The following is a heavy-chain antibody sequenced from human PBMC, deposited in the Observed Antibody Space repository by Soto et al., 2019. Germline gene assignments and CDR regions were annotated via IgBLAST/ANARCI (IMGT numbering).Heavy chain of an antibody. V-gene: IGHV1-8*01. CDR3: ARVFLGAGCSSTSCYGNYYYMDV. CDR1: GYTFTSYD. Sequence: ASVKVSCKASGYTFTSYDINWVRQATGQGLEWMGWMNPNSGNTGYAQKFQGRVTMTRNTSISTAYMELSSLRSEDTAVYYCARVFLGAGCSSTSCYGNYYYMDVWGKGTTVTVSS. J-gene: IGHJ6*03. D-gene: IGHD2-2*01. CDR2: MNPNSGNT.